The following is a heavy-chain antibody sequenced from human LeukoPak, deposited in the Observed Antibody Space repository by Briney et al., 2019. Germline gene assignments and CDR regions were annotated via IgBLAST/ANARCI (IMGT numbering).Heavy chain of an antibody. J-gene: IGHJ4*02. CDR1: KLTFSHYG. Sequence: GRSLRLSCAASKLTFSHYGMHWVRQAPGKGLEWVAVIWNDGSNQYYADSVKGRFTVSRDNSQNTLYLQMNSLRPEDTAVYYCTKDAQRGFDYSNSLEKWGRGTLVTVSS. CDR3: TKDAQRGFDYSNSLEK. D-gene: IGHD4-11*01. V-gene: IGHV3-33*06. CDR2: IWNDGSNQ.